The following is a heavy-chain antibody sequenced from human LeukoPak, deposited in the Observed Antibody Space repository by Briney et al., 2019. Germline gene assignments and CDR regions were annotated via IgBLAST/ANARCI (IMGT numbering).Heavy chain of an antibody. CDR1: GGSISSYY. V-gene: IGHV4-4*07. Sequence: SETLSLTCTVSGGSISSYYWGWIRQPAGKGLEWIGRIYTSGSTNYNPSLKSRVTMSVDTSKNQFSLKLSSVTAADTAVYYCARDYYGSGGDAFDIWGQGTMVTVSS. D-gene: IGHD3-10*01. J-gene: IGHJ3*02. CDR2: IYTSGST. CDR3: ARDYYGSGGDAFDI.